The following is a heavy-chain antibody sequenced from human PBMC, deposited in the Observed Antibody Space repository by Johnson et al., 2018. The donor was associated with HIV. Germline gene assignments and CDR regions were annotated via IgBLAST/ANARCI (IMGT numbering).Heavy chain of an antibody. Sequence: QVQLLESGGGVVQPGTSLRLSCAASGFTFSNYGMHWVRQAPGKGLEWVAVISYDGSNKYYADSVKGRFTISRDNAKNSLYLQMNSLRAEDTAVYYCARGYTIGAFDIWGQGTMVTVSS. D-gene: IGHD3-3*01. V-gene: IGHV3-30*03. CDR3: ARGYTIGAFDI. CDR2: ISYDGSNK. J-gene: IGHJ3*02. CDR1: GFTFSNYG.